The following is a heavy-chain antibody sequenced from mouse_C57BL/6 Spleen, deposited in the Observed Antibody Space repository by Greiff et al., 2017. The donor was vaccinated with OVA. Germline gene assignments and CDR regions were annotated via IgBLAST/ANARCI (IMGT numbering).Heavy chain of an antibody. CDR3: ARWGNSSFFDY. CDR1: GYTFTSYW. D-gene: IGHD2-1*01. CDR2: IDPSDSYT. V-gene: IGHV1-69*01. Sequence: VQLQQPGAELVMPGASVKLSCKASGYTFTSYWMHWVKQRPGQGLEWIGEIDPSDSYTNYNQKFKGKSTLTVDKSSSTAYMQLSSLTSEDSAVYYCARWGNSSFFDYWGQGTTLTVSS. J-gene: IGHJ2*01.